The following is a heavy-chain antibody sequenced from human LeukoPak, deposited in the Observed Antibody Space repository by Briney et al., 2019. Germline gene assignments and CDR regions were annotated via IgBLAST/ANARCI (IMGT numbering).Heavy chain of an antibody. CDR2: IYYSGRT. Sequence: SETLSLTRTVSGGSISSYYWSWIQQPPGKGLEYIRYIYYSGRTNYNPSLKRRVTISVDTSKNQFSLKLSSVTAADTAVYYCARQGYWSGYFVFDHWGQGTLVTVSS. V-gene: IGHV4-59*08. CDR1: GGSISSYY. D-gene: IGHD3-3*01. J-gene: IGHJ4*02. CDR3: ARQGYWSGYFVFDH.